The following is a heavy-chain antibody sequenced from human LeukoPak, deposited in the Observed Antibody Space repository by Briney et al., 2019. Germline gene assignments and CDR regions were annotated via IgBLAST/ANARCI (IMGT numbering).Heavy chain of an antibody. CDR1: GGSISSYY. CDR3: ARDRLRWPKIDY. D-gene: IGHD4-23*01. J-gene: IGHJ4*02. V-gene: IGHV4-4*07. CDR2: IYSRGT. Sequence: SETLSLTCTVSGGSISSYYLSWIRQPAGKGLEWIGRIYSRGTTYNPSLKDRVTMSADTSRNHVSLTLNSVTAADTAVYYCARDRLRWPKIDYWGQGTLVTVSS.